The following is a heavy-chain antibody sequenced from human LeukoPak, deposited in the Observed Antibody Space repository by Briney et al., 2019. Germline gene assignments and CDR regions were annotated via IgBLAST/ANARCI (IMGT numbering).Heavy chain of an antibody. D-gene: IGHD3-10*01. V-gene: IGHV3-23*01. J-gene: IGHJ4*02. CDR2: ISGSGGST. CDR1: GFTFSSYA. CDR3: AKAPPRRVMVRGIGHYFDY. Sequence: GGSLRLSCAASGFTFSSYAMSWVRQAPGKGLEWVSAISGSGGSTYYADSVKGRFTISRDNSKNTLYLEMNSLRAEDTAVYYCAKAPPRRVMVRGIGHYFDYWGQGTLVTVSS.